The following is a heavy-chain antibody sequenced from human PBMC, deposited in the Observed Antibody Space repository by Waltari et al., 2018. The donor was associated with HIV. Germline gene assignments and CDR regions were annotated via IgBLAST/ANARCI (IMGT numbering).Heavy chain of an antibody. Sequence: EVQLLESRGGLVQPGGSLKLSCVASGLTSSCSAMHWFRQAHGKGLEWFGRMRSKANSHVTAYAASVKGRFTIARDDSKNTAYLQMNSLKTEDTAVYYCTRGAADSSAWYAGYWGQGTLVTVSS. CDR2: MRSKANSHVT. CDR1: GLTSSCSA. J-gene: IGHJ4*02. D-gene: IGHD6-19*01. V-gene: IGHV3-73*02. CDR3: TRGAADSSAWYAGY.